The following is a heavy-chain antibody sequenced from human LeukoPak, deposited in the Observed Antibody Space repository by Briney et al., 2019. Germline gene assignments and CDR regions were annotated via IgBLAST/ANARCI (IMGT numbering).Heavy chain of an antibody. CDR1: GFTFRTYA. D-gene: IGHD6-13*01. Sequence: GGSLRFSGAASGFTFRTYAMSWVPHTPGKELKGVSCIRGSGGTTYYADSVKGRFTNSRDNSKNTLYLQMNSLRADDTAVYYCDYSSSWPNFDYWGQGTLVIVSS. J-gene: IGHJ4*02. V-gene: IGHV3-23*01. CDR2: IRGSGGTT. CDR3: DYSSSWPNFDY.